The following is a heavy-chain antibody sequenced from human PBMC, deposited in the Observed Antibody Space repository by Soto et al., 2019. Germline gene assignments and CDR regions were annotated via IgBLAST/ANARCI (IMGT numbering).Heavy chain of an antibody. J-gene: IGHJ5*02. CDR3: ARGNQQNWFDP. CDR2: IYYSGST. V-gene: IGHV4-30-4*01. CDR1: GASISDYY. D-gene: IGHD2-2*01. Sequence: PSETLSLTCSVSGASISDYYWSWIRQPPGKGLEWIGYIYYSGSTYYNPSLKSRVTISVDTSKNQFSLKLSSVTAADTAVYYCARGNQQNWFDPWGQGTLVTVSS.